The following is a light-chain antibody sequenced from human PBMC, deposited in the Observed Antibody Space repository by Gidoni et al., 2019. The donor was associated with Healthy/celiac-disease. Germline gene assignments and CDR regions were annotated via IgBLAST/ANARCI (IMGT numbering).Light chain of an antibody. Sequence: QSALPQPRPVSGSPGQSATISCTGTSSDVGGYNYVSWYQQHPGKAPKLMIYDVSKRPSGVPDRFSGSKSGNTASLTISGLQAEDEADYYCCSYAGSYRVFGTGTKVTVL. CDR3: CSYAGSYRV. CDR2: DVS. CDR1: SSDVGGYNY. J-gene: IGLJ1*01. V-gene: IGLV2-11*01.